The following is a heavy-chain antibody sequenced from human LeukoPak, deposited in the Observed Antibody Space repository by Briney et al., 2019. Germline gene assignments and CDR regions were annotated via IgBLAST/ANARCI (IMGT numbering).Heavy chain of an antibody. CDR2: TYYRSKWYN. Sequence: SQTLSLTCAISGDSVSSNSATWNWIRQSPSRGLEWLGRTYYRSKWYNDYAVSMKSRITINPDTSKDQFSLQLNSVTPEDTAVYYCARRKAATFGMDVWGQGTTVTVSS. J-gene: IGHJ6*02. CDR1: GDSVSSNSAT. V-gene: IGHV6-1*01. D-gene: IGHD6-13*01. CDR3: ARRKAATFGMDV.